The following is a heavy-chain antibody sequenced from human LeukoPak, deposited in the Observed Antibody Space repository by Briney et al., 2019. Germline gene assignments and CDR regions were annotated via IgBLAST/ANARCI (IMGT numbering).Heavy chain of an antibody. CDR3: SRDPGITMVRGVIDYYFDY. CDR1: GFTFSSYA. Sequence: GGSLRLSCAASGFTFSSYAMHWVRQAPGKGLEWVAVISYDRSNKYYADSVKGRFTISRDNSKNTLYLQMNSLRAEDTAVYYCSRDPGITMVRGVIDYYFDYWGQGTLVTVSS. CDR2: ISYDRSNK. D-gene: IGHD3-10*01. J-gene: IGHJ4*02. V-gene: IGHV3-30*04.